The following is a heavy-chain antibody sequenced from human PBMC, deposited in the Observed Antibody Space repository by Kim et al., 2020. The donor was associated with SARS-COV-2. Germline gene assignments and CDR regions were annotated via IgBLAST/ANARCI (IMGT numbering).Heavy chain of an antibody. CDR2: IKQDGSEK. Sequence: GGSLRLSCAASGFTFSSYWISWVRQAPGKGLEWVANIKQDGSEKYYVDAVTGRFTICRDNAKNSLYRQMNSPRAEDTAVYYCARSTYYYDSSGYPIFDYWGQGALITVSS. CDR3: ARSTYYYDSSGYPIFDY. J-gene: IGHJ4*02. CDR1: GFTFSSYW. D-gene: IGHD3-22*01. V-gene: IGHV3-7*03.